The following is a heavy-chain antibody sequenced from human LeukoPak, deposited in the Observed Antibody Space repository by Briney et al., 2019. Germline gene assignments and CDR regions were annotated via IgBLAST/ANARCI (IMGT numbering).Heavy chain of an antibody. J-gene: IGHJ6*03. CDR2: ISYNGRSI. D-gene: IGHD6-13*01. CDR3: ARIAYSSSWYGENYYYYMDV. Sequence: GGSLRLSCAASGFMFSTYEMNWVRQAPGKGLEWLSYISYNGRSIYYADSVKGRFTISRDNSKNTLYLQMNSLRAEDTAVYYCARIAYSSSWYGENYYYYMDVWGKGTTVTISS. CDR1: GFMFSTYE. V-gene: IGHV3-48*03.